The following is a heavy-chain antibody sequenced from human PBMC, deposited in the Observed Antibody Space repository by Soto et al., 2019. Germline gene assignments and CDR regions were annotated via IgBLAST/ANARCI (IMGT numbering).Heavy chain of an antibody. CDR3: ARVAYRVNYYDSSGLLWWFDP. CDR1: GGTFSSYA. V-gene: IGHV1-69*01. J-gene: IGHJ5*02. Sequence: QVQLVQSGAEVKKPGSSVKVSCKASGGTFSSYAISWVRQAPGQGLEWMGGIIPIFGTANYAQKFQGRVTITADESTSTAYMELSSLRSDDTAVYYGARVAYRVNYYDSSGLLWWFDPWGQGTLVTVSS. CDR2: IIPIFGTA. D-gene: IGHD3-22*01.